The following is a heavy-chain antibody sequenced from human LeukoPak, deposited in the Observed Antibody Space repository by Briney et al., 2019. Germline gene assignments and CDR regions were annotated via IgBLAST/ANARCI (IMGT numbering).Heavy chain of an antibody. CDR3: AKDYYDFWSGYYLDAFDI. CDR2: IRYDGSNK. D-gene: IGHD3-3*01. V-gene: IGHV3-30*02. J-gene: IGHJ3*02. Sequence: GGSLRLSCAASGFTFSSYGMHWVRQAPGKGLEWVAFIRYDGSNKYYADSVKGRFTISRDNSENTLYLQMNSLRAEDTAVYYCAKDYYDFWSGYYLDAFDIWGQGTMVTVSS. CDR1: GFTFSSYG.